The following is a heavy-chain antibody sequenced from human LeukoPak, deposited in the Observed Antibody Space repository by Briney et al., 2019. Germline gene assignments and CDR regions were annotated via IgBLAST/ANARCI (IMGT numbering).Heavy chain of an antibody. J-gene: IGHJ4*02. CDR3: ARVRGPTVTTMYFDY. CDR1: GFSFSSYA. V-gene: IGHV3-48*01. Sequence: GGSLTLSCVASGFSFSSYAMSWVRQAPGKGLEWISYISPGSTTVNSADSVKERFTTSRDKAKSSVFLHMNSLRAEDTALYYCARVRGPTVTTMYFDYWGQGTLVTVPS. CDR2: ISPGSTTV. D-gene: IGHD4-17*01.